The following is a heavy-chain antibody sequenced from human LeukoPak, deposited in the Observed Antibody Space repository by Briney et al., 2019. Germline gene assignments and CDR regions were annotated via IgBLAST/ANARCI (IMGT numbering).Heavy chain of an antibody. CDR2: VIPIFGTA. D-gene: IGHD1-14*01. J-gene: IGHJ6*03. Sequence: ASVKVSCKASGGTFSSYAISWVRQAPGQGLEWMGGVIPIFGTANYAQKFQGRVTITTDESTSTAYMELSSLRSEDTAVYYCARGRQDHGYYMDVWGKGTTVTDSS. V-gene: IGHV1-69*05. CDR3: ARGRQDHGYYMDV. CDR1: GGTFSSYA.